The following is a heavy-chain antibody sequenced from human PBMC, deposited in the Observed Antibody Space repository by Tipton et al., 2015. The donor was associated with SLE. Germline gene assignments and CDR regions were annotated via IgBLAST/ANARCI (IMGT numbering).Heavy chain of an antibody. V-gene: IGHV4-39*07. D-gene: IGHD6-6*01. J-gene: IGHJ2*01. CDR1: GGSISSSSYY. CDR3: ARRRYSSSSRPHWYFDL. Sequence: LRLSCTVSGGSISSSSYYWGWIRQPPGKGLEWIGSIYYSGSTYYNPSLKSRVTISVDTSKNQFSLKLSSVTAADTAVYYCARRRYSSSSRPHWYFDLWGRGTLVTVSS. CDR2: IYYSGST.